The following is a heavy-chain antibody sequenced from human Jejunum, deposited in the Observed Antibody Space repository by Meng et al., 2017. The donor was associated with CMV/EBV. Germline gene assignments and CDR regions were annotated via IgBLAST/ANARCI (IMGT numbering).Heavy chain of an antibody. CDR2: FYSSDTY. D-gene: IGHD1-26*01. V-gene: IGHV4-4*07. J-gene: IGHJ4*02. CDR1: GGPINTYD. Sequence: QGQLQESGPRLVQPSETSPLTCAVSGGPINTYDWSWSRQSAGKGLQWIGRFYSSDTYNYHPSLNSRVTMSLDTSKKQFSLILSSVTAADTARYYCARGPGASTREGFDHWGLGTLVTVSS. CDR3: ARGPGASTREGFDH.